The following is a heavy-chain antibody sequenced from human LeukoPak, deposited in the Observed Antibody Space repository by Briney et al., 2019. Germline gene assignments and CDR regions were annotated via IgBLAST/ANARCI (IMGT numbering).Heavy chain of an antibody. Sequence: GGSLSLSCAASGFTFNDYYMRWIRQAPGKGVEWLSYINRRGTNRHYADAGKGEITIPRDNAKKSLYLAMNNLRAEATAVYYCATDGAGFDTWGQGVLVTVSS. CDR3: ATDGAGFDT. CDR1: GFTFNDYY. V-gene: IGHV3-11*01. CDR2: INRRGTNR. J-gene: IGHJ5*02.